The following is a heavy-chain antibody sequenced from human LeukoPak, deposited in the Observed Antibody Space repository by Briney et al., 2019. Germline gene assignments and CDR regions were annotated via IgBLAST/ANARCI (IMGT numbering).Heavy chain of an antibody. CDR3: ARHSGSSSWYYPLDS. Sequence: ASVKVSCKASGYTFTSYDINWVRQATGQGLEWMGWMNPNSGNTGYAQKFQGRVTITRNTSISTAYMELSSLRSEDTAVYYCARHSGSSSWYYPLDSWGQGTLVTVSS. J-gene: IGHJ4*02. CDR2: MNPNSGNT. CDR1: GYTFTSYD. D-gene: IGHD6-13*01. V-gene: IGHV1-8*03.